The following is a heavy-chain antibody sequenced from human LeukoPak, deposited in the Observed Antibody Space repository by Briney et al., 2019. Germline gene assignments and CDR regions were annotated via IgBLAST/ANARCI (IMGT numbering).Heavy chain of an antibody. CDR1: GGSIGSYY. CDR3: ARAKAGYLNDY. V-gene: IGHV4-59*01. J-gene: IGHJ4*02. CDR2: MYYSGST. Sequence: RPSETLSLTCTVSGGSIGSYYWSWIRQPPGKGLEWIGYMYYSGSTYYNPSLKSRVTISVDTSKNQFSLKLSSVTAADTAVYYCARAKAGYLNDYWGQGTLVTVSS. D-gene: IGHD2-21*01.